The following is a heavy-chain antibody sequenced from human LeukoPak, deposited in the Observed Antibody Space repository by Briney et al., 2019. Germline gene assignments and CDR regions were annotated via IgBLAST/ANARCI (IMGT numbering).Heavy chain of an antibody. V-gene: IGHV4-59*01. J-gene: IGHJ4*02. Sequence: PSETLSLTCSVSGGSIGSDYWTWIRQLPGGGLEWIGYIYYIGSTNYNPSLRSRVTISVDTSKNEVFLNLTSVTTADTALYYCAGGRYSWNYDYWGQGTLVTVSS. CDR2: IYYIGST. CDR1: GGSIGSDY. D-gene: IGHD1-1*01. CDR3: AGGRYSWNYDY.